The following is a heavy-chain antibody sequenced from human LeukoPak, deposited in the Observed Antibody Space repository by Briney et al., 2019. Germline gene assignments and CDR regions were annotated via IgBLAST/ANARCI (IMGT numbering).Heavy chain of an antibody. CDR2: IYYSGST. D-gene: IGHD3-9*01. Sequence: SETLSLTCTVSGDSITSYYWTWIRQPPGKALEWIGYIYYSGSTNYSPSLKSRVTISLDKSKTQFFLKLSSVAAADMAVYYCARLSNYGILTGNSWFDSWGQGTLVTVSS. V-gene: IGHV4-59*08. CDR3: ARLSNYGILTGNSWFDS. CDR1: GDSITSYY. J-gene: IGHJ5*01.